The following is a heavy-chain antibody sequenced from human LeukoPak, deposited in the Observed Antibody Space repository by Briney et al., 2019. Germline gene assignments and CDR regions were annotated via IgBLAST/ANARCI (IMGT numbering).Heavy chain of an antibody. CDR2: IYYSGST. CDR1: GVSISSYY. J-gene: IGHJ3*01. V-gene: IGHV4-59*08. D-gene: IGHD6-13*01. CDR3: ARHDGSSWYYAFDV. Sequence: PSETLSLTGTVSGVSISSYYWSWIRQPPGKGLEWIGYIYYSGSTNYNPSLKSRVTISLDTSKNQFSLKLSSVTAADTTVYYCARHDGSSWYYAFDVWGQGTMVTVSS.